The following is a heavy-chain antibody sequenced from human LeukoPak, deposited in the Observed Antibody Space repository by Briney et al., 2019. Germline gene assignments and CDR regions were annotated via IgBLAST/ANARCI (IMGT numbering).Heavy chain of an antibody. V-gene: IGHV3-30-3*01. Sequence: QPGGSLRLSCAASGFTFSYYSMHWARQAPGKGLEWVAVISYDGNNKDYADSVKGQATISRDNSKSTQYLQMDSLRPGDTAVYYCARQGDTASWYFDYWGQGTLVTVSS. CDR2: ISYDGNNK. J-gene: IGHJ4*02. CDR3: ARQGDTASWYFDY. CDR1: GFTFSYYS. D-gene: IGHD2-21*02.